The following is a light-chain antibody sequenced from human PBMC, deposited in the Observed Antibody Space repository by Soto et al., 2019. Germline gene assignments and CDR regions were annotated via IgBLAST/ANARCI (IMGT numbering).Light chain of an antibody. CDR2: AAS. Sequence: DIQMTQSPSSVSASVGDRVTITCRAHQRISKWLAWYQQKPGKAPKLLICAASDLQSGVPSRFSGSGSGTEFTLTISSLQPEDVATYYCQQGNSLPLTFGAGTKVEIK. CDR3: QQGNSLPLT. J-gene: IGKJ4*01. CDR1: QRISKW. V-gene: IGKV1-12*01.